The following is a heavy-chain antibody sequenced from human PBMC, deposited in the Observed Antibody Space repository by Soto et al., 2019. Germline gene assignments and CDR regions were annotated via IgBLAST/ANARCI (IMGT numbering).Heavy chain of an antibody. CDR3: ARMYYDFWSGYSANYYYYYMDV. CDR2: ISAYNGNT. CDR1: GYTFTSYG. D-gene: IGHD3-3*01. Sequence: VASVKVSCKASGYTFTSYGISWVRQAPGQGLEWMGWISAYNGNTNYAQKLQGRVTMTTDTSTSTAYMELRSLRSDDTAVYYCARMYYDFWSGYSANYYYYYMDVWGKGTTVTVSS. V-gene: IGHV1-18*01. J-gene: IGHJ6*03.